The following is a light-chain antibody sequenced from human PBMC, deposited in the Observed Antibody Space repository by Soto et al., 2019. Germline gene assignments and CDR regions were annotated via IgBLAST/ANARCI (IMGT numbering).Light chain of an antibody. V-gene: IGKV1-5*03. Sequence: DIQMTQSPSTLSASLGDRVTITCRAGQSISRWSAWYQQKPGKAPKLLIYEASSLQSGVPSSFSGSGSGTEFTLTISSLQPDDFAAYYCQQYNNWHSITFGQGTRLEIK. J-gene: IGKJ5*01. CDR2: EAS. CDR1: QSISRW. CDR3: QQYNNWHSIT.